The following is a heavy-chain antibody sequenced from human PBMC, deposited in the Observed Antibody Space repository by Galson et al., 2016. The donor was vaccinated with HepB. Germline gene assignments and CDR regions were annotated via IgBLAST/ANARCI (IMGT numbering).Heavy chain of an antibody. V-gene: IGHV3-30*18. CDR3: AKDYNNGWLPLFDY. CDR1: GFTFSTYA. D-gene: IGHD6-19*01. J-gene: IGHJ4*02. Sequence: SLRLSCAASGFTFSTYAMHWVRQGPGKGLEWVAVMSYDGSNEYYADSVKGRFTISRDNSKNTLYLQMNSLRPEDTAVYYCAKDYNNGWLPLFDYWGQGTLVTFSS. CDR2: MSYDGSNE.